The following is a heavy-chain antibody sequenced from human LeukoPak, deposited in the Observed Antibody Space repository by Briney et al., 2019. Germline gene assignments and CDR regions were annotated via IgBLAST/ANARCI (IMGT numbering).Heavy chain of an antibody. J-gene: IGHJ5*02. V-gene: IGHV3-49*04. CDR3: ARAGVTTNWFDP. D-gene: IGHD2-8*01. CDR1: GFTFGDYV. CDR2: IRSKGYGGTT. Sequence: GGSLRLSCTASGFTFGDYVMNWVRQAPGKGLEWVGFIRSKGYGGTTEYAASVKGRFMISRDDSKSIAYLQMNSLKTEDTAVYFCARAGVTTNWFDPWGQGTLVTVSS.